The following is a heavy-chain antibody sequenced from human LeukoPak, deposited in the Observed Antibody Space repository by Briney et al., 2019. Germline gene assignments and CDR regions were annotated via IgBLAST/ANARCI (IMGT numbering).Heavy chain of an antibody. CDR3: AREVVAGSYDY. D-gene: IGHD3-10*01. Sequence: GASVKVSCKASGYTFTSYYMHWVRQAPGQGLEWMGGVIPIFGTANYAQKFQGRVTITADESTSTAYMELSSLRSEDTAVYYCAREVVAGSYDYWGQGTLVTVSS. CDR2: VIPIFGTA. V-gene: IGHV1-69*13. CDR1: GYTFTSYY. J-gene: IGHJ4*02.